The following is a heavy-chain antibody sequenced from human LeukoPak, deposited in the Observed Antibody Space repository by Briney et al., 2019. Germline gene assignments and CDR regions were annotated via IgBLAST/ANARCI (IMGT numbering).Heavy chain of an antibody. J-gene: IGHJ6*02. V-gene: IGHV3-33*08. CDR2: IWYDGSNK. CDR1: GFTFSSYG. Sequence: PGGSLRLSCAASGFTFSSYGMHWVRQAPGKGLEWVAVIWYDGSNKYYADSVEGRFTISRDNSKNTLYLQMNSLRAEDTAVYYCAREEYYYYGMDVWGQGTTVTVSS. CDR3: AREEYYYYGMDV.